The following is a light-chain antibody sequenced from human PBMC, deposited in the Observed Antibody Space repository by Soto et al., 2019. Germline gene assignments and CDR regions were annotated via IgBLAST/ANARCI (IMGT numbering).Light chain of an antibody. V-gene: IGLV2-11*01. CDR2: DVS. Sequence: QSVLTQPRSVSGSPGQSVTISCTGPSSDVGGYNYVSWYQQHPGKAPKLMIYDVSKRPSGVPDRFSGSKSGNTASLTISGLQAEDEADYYCCSYAGSYTSLFGTGTKLTVL. J-gene: IGLJ1*01. CDR1: SSDVGGYNY. CDR3: CSYAGSYTSL.